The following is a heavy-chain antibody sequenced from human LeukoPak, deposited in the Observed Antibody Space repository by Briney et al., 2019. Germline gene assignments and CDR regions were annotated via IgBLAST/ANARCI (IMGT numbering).Heavy chain of an antibody. D-gene: IGHD1-14*01. CDR3: ARDPGQYYMDV. CDR1: GFTFSSYG. V-gene: IGHV3-33*01. Sequence: GGSLRLSCAASGFTFSSYGMHWVRQAPGKGLEWVAVIWYDGSNKYFADSVQGRFTISRDNSKNTLYLQMNSLRAEDTAVYYCARDPGQYYMDVWGKGTTVTVSS. J-gene: IGHJ6*03. CDR2: IWYDGSNK.